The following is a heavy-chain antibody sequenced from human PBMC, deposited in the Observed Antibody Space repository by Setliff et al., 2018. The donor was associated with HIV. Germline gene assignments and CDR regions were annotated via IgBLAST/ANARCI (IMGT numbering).Heavy chain of an antibody. J-gene: IGHJ5*02. V-gene: IGHV1-2*02. CDR3: ARTEYYDFWSGPRGFDP. CDR2: ITPNSGGT. CDR1: GYSFTSYG. D-gene: IGHD3-3*01. Sequence: ASVKVSCKASGYSFTSYGVSWVRQAPGQGLEWMGWITPNSGGTEYAGKFQGRVTMTRDTSISTAYMELNSLRSDDTAVYYCARTEYYDFWSGPRGFDPWGQGTLVTVSS.